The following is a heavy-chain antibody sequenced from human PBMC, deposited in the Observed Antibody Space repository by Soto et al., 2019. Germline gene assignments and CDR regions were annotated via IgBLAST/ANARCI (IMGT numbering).Heavy chain of an antibody. V-gene: IGHV3-33*01. CDR2: IWYDVSNK. D-gene: IGHD4-17*01. CDR3: ARAPPEARDYGDYEKGGMDV. CDR1: GFTFSSYG. J-gene: IGHJ6*02. Sequence: HLAVALRLSGSPAGFTFSSYGMHWVRQAPGKGLEGVAVIWYDVSNKYCADSVKGRFTIARDHSKTTLYLQMNSLRAEDTAVYYCARAPPEARDYGDYEKGGMDVWGQGTRVTV.